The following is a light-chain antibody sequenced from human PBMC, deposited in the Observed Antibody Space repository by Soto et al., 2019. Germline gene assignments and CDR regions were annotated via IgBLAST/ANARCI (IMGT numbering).Light chain of an antibody. V-gene: IGLV2-8*01. Sequence: QSVLTQPPSASGSPGQSVTISCTGTSSDVGGYNYVSWYQQHPGKVPKLMVYEVNKRPSGVPDRFSGSKSGNTASLTVSGLQAEDEADYYCTSYAGGNNVFGTGIKVTVL. CDR3: TSYAGGNNV. CDR2: EVN. CDR1: SSDVGGYNY. J-gene: IGLJ1*01.